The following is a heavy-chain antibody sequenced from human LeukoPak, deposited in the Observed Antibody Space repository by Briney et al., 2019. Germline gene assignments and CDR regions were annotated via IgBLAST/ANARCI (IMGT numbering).Heavy chain of an antibody. CDR3: ARLFLRDY. V-gene: IGHV3-48*03. Sequence: PGGSLRLSCAASGFTFSSYEINWVRQAPGKGLEWVSYISSSSSTIYYADSVKGRFTISRDNAKNSLYLQMNSLRAEDTAVYYCARLFLRDYWGQGTLVTVSS. J-gene: IGHJ4*02. CDR1: GFTFSSYE. D-gene: IGHD3-10*02. CDR2: ISSSSSTI.